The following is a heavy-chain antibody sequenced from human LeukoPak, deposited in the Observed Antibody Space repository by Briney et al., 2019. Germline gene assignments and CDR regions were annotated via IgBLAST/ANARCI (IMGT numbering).Heavy chain of an antibody. Sequence: GGSLRLSCAASGFTFSSYGMHWVRQAPGKGLEWVAVIWYDGSNKYYADSVKGRFTISRDNSTNTLYLQMNSLRADRQTAYYSARDLNDSSGYVDYYFDYWGQGTLVTVSS. CDR2: IWYDGSNK. J-gene: IGHJ4*02. D-gene: IGHD3-22*01. V-gene: IGHV3-33*01. CDR1: GFTFSSYG. CDR3: ARDLNDSSGYVDYYFDY.